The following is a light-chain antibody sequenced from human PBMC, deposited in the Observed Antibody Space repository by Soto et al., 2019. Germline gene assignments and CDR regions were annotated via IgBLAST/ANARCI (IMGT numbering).Light chain of an antibody. CDR1: QSISNY. CDR3: QQYESLPIP. J-gene: IGKJ4*01. V-gene: IGKV1-33*01. CDR2: GAS. Sequence: DVQMSQSASAVSASVGARVTITCRASQSISNYLNWYQQRLGKAPKLLIFGASTLQSGVPPRFSGSGSGTYFTFTISSLQPEDIATYYCQQYESLPIPFGGGTKVDI.